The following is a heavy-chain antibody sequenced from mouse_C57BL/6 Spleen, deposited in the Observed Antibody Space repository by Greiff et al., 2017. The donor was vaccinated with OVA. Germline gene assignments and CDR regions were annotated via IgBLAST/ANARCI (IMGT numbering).Heavy chain of an antibody. J-gene: IGHJ4*01. CDR1: GFSLTSYG. CDR2: IWGDGST. Sequence: QVHVKQSGPGLVAPSQSLSITCTVSGFSLTSYGVSWVRQPPGKGLEWLGVIWGDGSTNYHPATISSLSISKDNTKSQVFLKLNMLQTDDTATYYGAKSDYYAMDYWGQGTSVTVSS. CDR3: AKSDYYAMDY. V-gene: IGHV2-3*01.